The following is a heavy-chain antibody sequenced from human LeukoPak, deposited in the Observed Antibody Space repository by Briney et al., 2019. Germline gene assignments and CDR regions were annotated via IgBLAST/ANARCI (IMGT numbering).Heavy chain of an antibody. J-gene: IGHJ4*02. Sequence: SETLSLTCIVAGGSISGYYWRWMRPPAGRGTRWIGRIYSSTSTNYSPSHKRRVTMSVDTSKNQSSLRLSSVTAADTAVYYCARDLGFWSGPDYWGQGTLVTVSS. CDR2: IYSSTST. V-gene: IGHV4-4*07. D-gene: IGHD3-3*01. CDR3: ARDLGFWSGPDY. CDR1: GGSISGYY.